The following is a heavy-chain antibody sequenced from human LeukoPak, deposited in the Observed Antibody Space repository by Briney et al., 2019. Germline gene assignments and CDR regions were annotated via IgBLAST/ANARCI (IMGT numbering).Heavy chain of an antibody. Sequence: PSETLSLTCTVSGGSISTYNWSWIRQPPGKGLEWIGSISYTGSTNCNPSLKSRVTVSVDISKHQFSLRLSSVTAADTAVYYCARVIVWRIGSGNYYFDYWGQGSLVTVSS. CDR1: GGSISTYN. D-gene: IGHD3-22*01. J-gene: IGHJ4*02. V-gene: IGHV4-59*08. CDR3: ARVIVWRIGSGNYYFDY. CDR2: ISYTGST.